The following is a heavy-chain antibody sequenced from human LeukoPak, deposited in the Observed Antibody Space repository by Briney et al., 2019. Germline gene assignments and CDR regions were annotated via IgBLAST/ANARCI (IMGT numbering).Heavy chain of an antibody. J-gene: IGHJ3*02. CDR1: GFTFSSYG. Sequence: PGGSLRLSCAASGFTFSSYGMHWVRQAPGKGLEWVAVIWYDGSNKYYADSVKGRFTISRDNSKNTLYLQMNSLRAEDTAVYYCGRGVEMAKTDRTLNFDIWGQGTMVTVSS. D-gene: IGHD5-24*01. CDR3: GRGVEMAKTDRTLNFDI. CDR2: IWYDGSNK. V-gene: IGHV3-33*01.